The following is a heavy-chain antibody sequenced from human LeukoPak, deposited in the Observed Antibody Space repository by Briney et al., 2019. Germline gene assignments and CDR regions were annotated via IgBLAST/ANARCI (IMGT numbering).Heavy chain of an antibody. CDR1: GYTFTSYG. CDR3: ARGHLSLRYQSDY. CDR2: MNPNSGNT. Sequence: ASVKVSCKASGYTFTSYGISWVRQATGQGLEWMGWMNPNSGNTGYAQKFQGRVTMTRNTSISTAYMELSSLRSEDTAVYYCARGHLSLRYQSDYWGQGTLVTVSS. V-gene: IGHV1-8*02. D-gene: IGHD2-2*01. J-gene: IGHJ4*02.